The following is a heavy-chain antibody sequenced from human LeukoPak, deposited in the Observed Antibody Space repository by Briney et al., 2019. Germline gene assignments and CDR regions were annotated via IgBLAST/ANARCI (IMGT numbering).Heavy chain of an antibody. CDR1: GFTFYSYA. J-gene: IGHJ4*02. CDR2: ISGSGATT. Sequence: GGSLRPSCAASGFTFYSYAMSWVRQAPGKVLEWVSVISGSGATTYYADSVKGRFTISRDNSKSTLYLQMNSLRAEDTAVYYCAKWELYSGFYYIDYWGQGTLATVSS. D-gene: IGHD1-26*01. V-gene: IGHV3-23*01. CDR3: AKWELYSGFYYIDY.